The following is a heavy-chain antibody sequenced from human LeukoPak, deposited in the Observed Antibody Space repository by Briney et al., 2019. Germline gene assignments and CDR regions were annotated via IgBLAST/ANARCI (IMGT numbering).Heavy chain of an antibody. Sequence: PSETLSLTCTVSGGSFSSYFWSWIWQRPGKGLEWIGDIYDSGSTNYNPSLKSRVTISVDTSKNQFSLKMSSVTAADTAVYYCASLSKYYYESRGFFDYWGQGTLVTVSS. CDR3: ASLSKYYYESRGFFDY. CDR2: IYDSGST. CDR1: GGSFSSYF. D-gene: IGHD3-22*01. J-gene: IGHJ4*02. V-gene: IGHV4-59*08.